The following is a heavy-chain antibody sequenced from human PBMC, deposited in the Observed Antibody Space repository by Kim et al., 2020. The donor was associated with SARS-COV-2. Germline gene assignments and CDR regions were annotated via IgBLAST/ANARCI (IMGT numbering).Heavy chain of an antibody. CDR1: GGSISSSNW. CDR3: ARDRDYGDRHDAFDI. CDR2: IYHSGST. J-gene: IGHJ3*02. V-gene: IGHV4-4*02. Sequence: SETLSLTCAVSGGSISSSNWWSWVCQPPGKGLEWIGEIYHSGSTDYNPSLKGRVTISVDKSKNQFSLIVSSVTAADTAVYYCARDRDYGDRHDAFDIWGQGTMVTVSS. D-gene: IGHD4-17*01.